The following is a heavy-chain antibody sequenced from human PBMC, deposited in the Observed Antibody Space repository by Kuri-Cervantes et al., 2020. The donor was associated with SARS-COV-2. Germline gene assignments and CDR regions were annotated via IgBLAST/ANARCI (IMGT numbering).Heavy chain of an antibody. CDR1: GYTLTELS. Sequence: ASVKVSCKVSGYTLTELSMHWVRQAPGKGLEWMGGFDPEDGETIYAQKFQGRVTMTEDTSTDTAYMELSSLRSEDTAVYYCATDTPRGAQGAGYSYGFYNYWGQGTLVTVSS. D-gene: IGHD5-18*01. V-gene: IGHV1-24*01. CDR2: FDPEDGET. J-gene: IGHJ4*02. CDR3: ATDTPRGAQGAGYSYGFYNY.